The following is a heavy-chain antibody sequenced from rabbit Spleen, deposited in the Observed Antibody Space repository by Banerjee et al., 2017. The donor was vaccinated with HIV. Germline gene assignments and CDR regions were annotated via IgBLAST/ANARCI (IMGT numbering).Heavy chain of an antibody. D-gene: IGHD6-1*01. J-gene: IGHJ4*01. Sequence: QSLEESGGDLVKPGASLTLTCKASGFDFSGSEWICWVRQAPGKGLEWIACIYGGSGGTTYYATWAKGRFTIFKTSSTTVTLQMTSLTAADTATYSCARYNGDSSYDYAFIFWGPGTLVTVS. CDR2: IYGGSGGTT. V-gene: IGHV1S40*01. CDR3: ARYNGDSSYDYAFIF. CDR1: GFDFSGSEW.